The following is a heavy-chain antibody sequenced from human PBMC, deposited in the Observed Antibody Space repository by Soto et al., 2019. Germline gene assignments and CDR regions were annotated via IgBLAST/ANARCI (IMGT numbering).Heavy chain of an antibody. CDR1: GYTFTSYG. CDR3: ARDRAYCSGGSCYSGGYYYYGMDV. D-gene: IGHD2-15*01. CDR2: ISAYNGNT. V-gene: IGHV1-18*01. J-gene: IGHJ6*02. Sequence: QVQLVQSGAEVKKPGASVKVSCKASGYTFTSYGISWVRQAPGQGLEWMGWISAYNGNTNYAQKLQGRVTMTTDTSPSKAYNERRNLRSDDTAVYYCARDRAYCSGGSCYSGGYYYYGMDVWGQGTTVTVSS.